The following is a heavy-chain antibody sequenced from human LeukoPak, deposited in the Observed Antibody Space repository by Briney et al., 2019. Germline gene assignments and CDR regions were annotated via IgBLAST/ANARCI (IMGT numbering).Heavy chain of an antibody. CDR2: ISGSGGST. Sequence: GGSLRLSCAASGFTFSSYAMSWVRQAPGKGLEWVSAISGSGGSTYYADSVKGRFTISRDNSKNTLYLQMNSLRAEDTAVYYCAKDWGYYYDSSGPYYFDYWGQGTLVTVFS. D-gene: IGHD3-22*01. CDR3: AKDWGYYYDSSGPYYFDY. J-gene: IGHJ4*02. CDR1: GFTFSSYA. V-gene: IGHV3-23*01.